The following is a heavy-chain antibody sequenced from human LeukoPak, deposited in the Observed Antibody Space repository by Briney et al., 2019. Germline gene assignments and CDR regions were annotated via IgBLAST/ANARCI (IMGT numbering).Heavy chain of an antibody. D-gene: IGHD3-9*01. J-gene: IGHJ4*02. CDR3: ARERQYDILTGYYTYFDY. V-gene: IGHV4-59*01. CDR2: IYYSGST. CDR1: GGSISSYY. Sequence: SETLSLTCTVSGGSISSYYWSWIRQPPGKGLEWIGYIYYSGSTNYNPSLKSRVTISVDTSKNQFSLKLSSVTAADTAVYYCARERQYDILTGYYTYFDYWGQGTLVTVSS.